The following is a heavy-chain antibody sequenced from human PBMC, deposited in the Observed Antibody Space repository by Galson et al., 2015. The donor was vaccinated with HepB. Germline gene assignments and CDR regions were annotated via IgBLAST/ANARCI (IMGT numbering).Heavy chain of an antibody. V-gene: IGHV3-53*01. CDR3: VRTQGGY. D-gene: IGHD3-16*01. Sequence: SLRLSCAVSGFTVSSFYMSWVRQAPGKGLEWVSVIYSDGTTYYADSVKGRFTISRDNSKKTLYLQTNSVRAEDTAVYYCVRTQGGYWGQGTLVTVSP. CDR1: GFTVSSFY. CDR2: IYSDGTT. J-gene: IGHJ4*02.